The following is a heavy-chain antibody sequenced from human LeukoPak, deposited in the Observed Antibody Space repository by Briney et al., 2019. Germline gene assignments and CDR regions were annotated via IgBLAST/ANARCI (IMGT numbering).Heavy chain of an antibody. Sequence: PGGSLRLSCAASGFIFSPYWVTWVRQAPGMGLEWVANMKEDGGEKFYVDSVRGRFTISRDNAKYSLYPQMNSLRVEDTGVYYWARVRTEWYIDLWGRATLVTVST. V-gene: IGHV3-7*01. CDR1: GFIFSPYW. CDR2: MKEDGGEK. D-gene: IGHD2-8*02. J-gene: IGHJ2*01. CDR3: ARVRTEWYIDL.